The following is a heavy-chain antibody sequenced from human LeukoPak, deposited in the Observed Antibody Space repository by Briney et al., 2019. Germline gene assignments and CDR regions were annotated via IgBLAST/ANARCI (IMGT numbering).Heavy chain of an antibody. Sequence: PGGSLRLSCAASGFTFSSYVMHWVRQAPGKGLEWVAVISYDGNNKYYADSVKGRFTISRDNSKNMLYLQMNSLRADDTAVYYCARAYIVVVPAATDYWGQGTLVTVSS. V-gene: IGHV3-30-3*01. J-gene: IGHJ4*02. D-gene: IGHD2-2*01. CDR1: GFTFSSYV. CDR3: ARAYIVVVPAATDY. CDR2: ISYDGNNK.